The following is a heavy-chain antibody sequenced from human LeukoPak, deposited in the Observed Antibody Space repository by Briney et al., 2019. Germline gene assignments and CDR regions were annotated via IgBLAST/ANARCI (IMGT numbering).Heavy chain of an antibody. CDR1: GFTFSGYD. CDR3: ARELRITELCYYYYIDV. J-gene: IGHJ6*03. V-gene: IGHV3-48*03. Sequence: PGGSLRLSCAASGFTFSGYDMNWVRQAPGKGLEWVSYITSSGATIYYADSVKGRFTISRDNAKNSLYLQMNSLRAEDTAVYYCARELRITELCYYYYIDVWGKGTTVTVSS. CDR2: ITSSGATI. D-gene: IGHD1-14*01.